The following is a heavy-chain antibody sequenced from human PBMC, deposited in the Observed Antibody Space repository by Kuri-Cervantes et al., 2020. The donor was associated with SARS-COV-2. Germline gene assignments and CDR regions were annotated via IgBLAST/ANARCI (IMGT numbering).Heavy chain of an antibody. J-gene: IGHJ6*03. V-gene: IGHV1-8*01. CDR3: ARGFIVVVPAAKKRNADYYMDV. CDR2: MNANSGNT. D-gene: IGHD2-2*01. Sequence: ASVQVSCKASGYTFTSYDINWVRQATGQGLEWRGWMNANSGNTGYAQKFQGRVTMTRNTSISTAYMELSSLRSEDAAVYYCARGFIVVVPAAKKRNADYYMDVWGKGTTVTVSS. CDR1: GYTFTSYD.